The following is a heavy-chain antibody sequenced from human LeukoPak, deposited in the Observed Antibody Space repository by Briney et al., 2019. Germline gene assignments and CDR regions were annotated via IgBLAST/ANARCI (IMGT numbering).Heavy chain of an antibody. CDR2: IYYSGST. CDR1: GGSINSYY. J-gene: IGHJ4*02. D-gene: IGHD1-26*01. Sequence: SETLSLTCTVSGGSINSYYWSWIRQPPGKGLEWIGYIYYSGSTYYNPSLKSRVTISVDTSKNQFSLKLSSVTAADTAVYYCAREEAWELKIFDYWGQGTLVTVSS. CDR3: AREEAWELKIFDY. V-gene: IGHV4-59*12.